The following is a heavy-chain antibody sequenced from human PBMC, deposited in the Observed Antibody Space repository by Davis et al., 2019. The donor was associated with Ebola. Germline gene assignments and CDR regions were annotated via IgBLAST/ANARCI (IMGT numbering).Heavy chain of an antibody. D-gene: IGHD3-3*01. V-gene: IGHV3-48*02. Sequence: GESLKISCAASGFNFRSYSMNWVRQAPGKGLEWVSYISSSSSTIYYADSVKGRFTISRDNAKNSLYLQMNSLRDEDTAVYYCARTDDFWSGYYRWFDPWGQGTLVTVSS. J-gene: IGHJ5*02. CDR3: ARTDDFWSGYYRWFDP. CDR1: GFNFRSYS. CDR2: ISSSSSTI.